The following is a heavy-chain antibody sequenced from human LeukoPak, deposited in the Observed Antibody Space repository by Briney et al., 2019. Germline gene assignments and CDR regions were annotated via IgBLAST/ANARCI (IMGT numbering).Heavy chain of an antibody. Sequence: PGGSLRLSCAASGFTFSSYAMSWVRQAPGKGLEWVSAISGSGGSTYYADSVKGRFTISRDNSKNTLYLQMNSLRAEDTAVYYCARVEYYGSGSLDYWGQGTLVTVSS. CDR1: GFTFSSYA. J-gene: IGHJ4*02. CDR3: ARVEYYGSGSLDY. V-gene: IGHV3-23*01. CDR2: ISGSGGST. D-gene: IGHD3-10*01.